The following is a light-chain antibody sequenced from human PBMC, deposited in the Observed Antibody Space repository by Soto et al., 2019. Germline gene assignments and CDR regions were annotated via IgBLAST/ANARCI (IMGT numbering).Light chain of an antibody. CDR1: SSDVVNDLL. CDR3: CSYAGRV. J-gene: IGLJ1*01. V-gene: IGLV2-23*01. Sequence: QSVLTQPASVSGSPGQSITISCTGTSSDVVNDLLVSWYQQQPGKAPKLMIYEGTKRPAGVSDRFSGSKSGNTASLTISGLQAEDEADYYCCSYAGRVFGTGTKLTVL. CDR2: EGT.